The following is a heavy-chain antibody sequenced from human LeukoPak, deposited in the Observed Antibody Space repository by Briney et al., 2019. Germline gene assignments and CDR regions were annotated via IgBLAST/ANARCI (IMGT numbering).Heavy chain of an antibody. Sequence: GGSLRLSCAASGFTFSSYWMHWVRQAPGKGLVWVSRINSDGSSTSYADSVKGRFTISRDNAKNTLYLQMNSLRAEDTAVYYCARRYYYDSSGYYSLAFGYWGQGTLVTVSS. J-gene: IGHJ4*02. CDR3: ARRYYYDSSGYYSLAFGY. D-gene: IGHD3-22*01. CDR1: GFTFSSYW. CDR2: INSDGSST. V-gene: IGHV3-74*01.